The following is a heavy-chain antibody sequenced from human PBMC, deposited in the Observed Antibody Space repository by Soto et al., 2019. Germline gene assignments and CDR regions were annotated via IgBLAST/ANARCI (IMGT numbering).Heavy chain of an antibody. V-gene: IGHV4-59*01. D-gene: IGHD2-2*02. J-gene: IGHJ5*02. Sequence: QVQLQESGPGLVKPSETLSLTCTVSGGSISSYYWSWIRQPPGKGLEWIGYIYYSGSTNYNPSLTSRVTISGDTSTTQFSLKLSSVTAAHTAVYYCARAVGYCISTSCYSWLDPWGPGTLVTVSS. CDR2: IYYSGST. CDR3: ARAVGYCISTSCYSWLDP. CDR1: GGSISSYY.